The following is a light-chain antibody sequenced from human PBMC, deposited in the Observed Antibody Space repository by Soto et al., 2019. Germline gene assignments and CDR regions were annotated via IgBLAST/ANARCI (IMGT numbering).Light chain of an antibody. CDR3: SSYTSSSTL. Sequence: QSALTQPASVSGSPGQSITISCTGTSSDVGSYNYVSWYQQHPGKAPKLMIYEVSDRPSGISSRFSGSKSGNTASLTISGLQTADEADYYCSSYTSSSTLFGTGPKVTVL. CDR1: SSDVGSYNY. J-gene: IGLJ1*01. V-gene: IGLV2-14*01. CDR2: EVS.